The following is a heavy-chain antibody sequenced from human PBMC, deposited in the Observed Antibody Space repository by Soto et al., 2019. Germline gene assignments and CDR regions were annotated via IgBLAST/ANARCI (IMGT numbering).Heavy chain of an antibody. V-gene: IGHV3-23*01. CDR1: GFTFNTYA. Sequence: PGGSLRLSCAASGFTFNTYAMNWVRQVPGKGLEWVSGVSGSGGTTHHADSVKGRFTISRDNSKNTLYLQMNSLRVEDTAIYYCARWGYSGGWYVFDYSGQGTVVLGSS. J-gene: IGHJ4*02. D-gene: IGHD6-19*01. CDR3: ARWGYSGGWYVFDY. CDR2: VSGSGGTT.